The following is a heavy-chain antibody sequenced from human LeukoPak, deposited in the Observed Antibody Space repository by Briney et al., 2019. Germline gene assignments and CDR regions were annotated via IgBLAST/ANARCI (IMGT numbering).Heavy chain of an antibody. J-gene: IGHJ3*02. Sequence: SVKVSCKASGGTFSSYAISWVRQAPGQGLEWMGGIIPIFGTANYAQKFQGRVTITADESTSTAYMELSSLRSEDTAVYYCARGLVEMATIRSDAFDIWGQGTMVTVSS. CDR3: ARGLVEMATIRSDAFDI. D-gene: IGHD5-24*01. CDR2: IIPIFGTA. CDR1: GGTFSSYA. V-gene: IGHV1-69*13.